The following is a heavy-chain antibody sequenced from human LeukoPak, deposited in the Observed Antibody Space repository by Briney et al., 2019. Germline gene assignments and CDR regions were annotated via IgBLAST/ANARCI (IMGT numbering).Heavy chain of an antibody. CDR3: ARHTAAAGTSYYYYYMDV. V-gene: IGHV4-39*01. Sequence: SETLSLTCTVSGGSISSSSYYWGWIRQPPGKGLEWIGSMFYSGSTYYNPSLKSRVTISVDTSKNQFSLKLSSVTAADTAVYYCARHTAAAGTSYYYYYMDVWGKGTTVTISS. CDR1: GGSISSSSYY. J-gene: IGHJ6*03. D-gene: IGHD6-13*01. CDR2: MFYSGST.